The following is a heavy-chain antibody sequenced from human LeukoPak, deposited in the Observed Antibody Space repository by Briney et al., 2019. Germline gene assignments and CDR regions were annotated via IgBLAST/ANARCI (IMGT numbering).Heavy chain of an antibody. CDR1: GYTFTSYY. CDR2: INPSGGST. J-gene: IGHJ4*02. CDR3: ARASRELLTGFDY. Sequence: ASVKVSCKASGYTFTSYYMHWVRQAPGQGLEWMGIINPSGGSTSYAQKFQGRVTMTRDTSTSTVYMELSRLRSDDTAVYYCARASRELLTGFDYWGQGTLVTVSS. V-gene: IGHV1-46*01. D-gene: IGHD1-26*01.